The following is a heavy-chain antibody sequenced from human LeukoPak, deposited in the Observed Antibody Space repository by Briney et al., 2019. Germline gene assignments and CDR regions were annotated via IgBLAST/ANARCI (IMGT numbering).Heavy chain of an antibody. D-gene: IGHD3-22*01. CDR3: ATNPFYDSSGYRDY. Sequence: ASVKISCKVSGYTLTELSMHWVRQAPGKGLEWMGGFDPEDGETIYAQKFQGRVTMTEDTSTDTAYMELSSLRSEDTAVYYCATNPFYDSSGYRDYWGQGTLVTVSS. CDR2: FDPEDGET. V-gene: IGHV1-24*01. CDR1: GYTLTELS. J-gene: IGHJ4*02.